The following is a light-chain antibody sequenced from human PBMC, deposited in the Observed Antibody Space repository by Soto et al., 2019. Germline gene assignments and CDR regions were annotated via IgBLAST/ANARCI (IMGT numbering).Light chain of an antibody. CDR2: GAS. J-gene: IGKJ4*01. Sequence: EMVLTQSPATLSASPGERATLSCRVSQSVSNNLAWYQQKSGQAPRLLIYGASTRATGIPATFSGSGSGTEFTLTISSLQSEDFGFYYCQQYKQWPVAFGGGTKVEIK. CDR1: QSVSNN. CDR3: QQYKQWPVA. V-gene: IGKV3-15*01.